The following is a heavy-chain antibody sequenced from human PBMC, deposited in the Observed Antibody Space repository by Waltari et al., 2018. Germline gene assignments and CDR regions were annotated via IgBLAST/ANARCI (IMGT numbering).Heavy chain of an antibody. V-gene: IGHV3-30*18. Sequence: QVQLVESGGGVVQPGRSLRLSCAASGFTFSSYGMHWVRQAPGKGLEWVAVISYDGSNKYYADSVKGRFTISRDNSKNTLYLQMNSLRAEDTAVYYCAHDVENSGYSPGILYYWGQGTLVTVSS. J-gene: IGHJ4*02. CDR2: ISYDGSNK. CDR3: AHDVENSGYSPGILYY. D-gene: IGHD3-22*01. CDR1: GFTFSSYG.